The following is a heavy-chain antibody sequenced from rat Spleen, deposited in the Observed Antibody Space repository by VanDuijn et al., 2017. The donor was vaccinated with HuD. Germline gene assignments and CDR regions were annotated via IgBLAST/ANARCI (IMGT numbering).Heavy chain of an antibody. V-gene: IGHV5S23*01. CDR3: ARQGTPYYWYFDF. CDR2: ISTRGGST. D-gene: IGHD4-3*01. Sequence: EVQLVESGGGLVQPGRSLKLSCAASGFTFSDHAMAWVRQFPKKGLEWVATISTRGGSTYYRDSVKGRFTISRDNAKSTLSLQMNSLKSEDTATYYCARQGTPYYWYFDFWGPGTMVTVSS. J-gene: IGHJ1*01. CDR1: GFTFSDHA.